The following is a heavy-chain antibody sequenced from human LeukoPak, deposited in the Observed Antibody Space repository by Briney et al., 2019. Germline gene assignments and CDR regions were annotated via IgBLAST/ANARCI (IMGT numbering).Heavy chain of an antibody. Sequence: GESLKISCKGSGYSFTNYWIGWVRQMPGKGLEWMGIIYPGDSNTKYSPSFQGQVTISADKSINTAYLQWSSLKASDTAMYYCARRGYYSYDAFDXWGXXXXVT. J-gene: IGHJ3*01. V-gene: IGHV5-51*01. CDR1: GYSFTNYW. CDR3: ARRGYYSYDAFDX. CDR2: IYPGDSNT. D-gene: IGHD3-22*01.